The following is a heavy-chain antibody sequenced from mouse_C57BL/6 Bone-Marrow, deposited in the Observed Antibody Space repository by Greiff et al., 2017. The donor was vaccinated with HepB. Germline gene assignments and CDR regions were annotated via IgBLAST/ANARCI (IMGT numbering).Heavy chain of an antibody. CDR3: ARLPPWYFDV. Sequence: EVKLVESGGGLVKPGGSLKLSCAASGFTFSSYTMSWVRQTPEKRLEWVATISGGGGNTYYPDSVKGRFTISRDNAKNTLYLQMSSLRSEDTALYYCARLPPWYFDVWGTGTTVTVSS. CDR1: GFTFSSYT. J-gene: IGHJ1*03. V-gene: IGHV5-9*01. CDR2: ISGGGGNT.